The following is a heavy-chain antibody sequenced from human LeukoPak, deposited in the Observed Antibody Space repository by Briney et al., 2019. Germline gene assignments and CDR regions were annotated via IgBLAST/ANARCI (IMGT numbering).Heavy chain of an antibody. CDR1: GFTLSSSW. J-gene: IGHJ4*02. Sequence: GGSRRLSCAASGFTLSSSWMHWVRQVPGEGLVWVARMNEDGRRTDVAGSVRGRFTISRDIAKNTLFLQMNSLRAEDTAVYHCVRDFGGEDDFWGQGTPVAVSS. CDR3: VRDFGGEDDF. D-gene: IGHD2-15*01. V-gene: IGHV3-74*01. CDR2: MNEDGRRT.